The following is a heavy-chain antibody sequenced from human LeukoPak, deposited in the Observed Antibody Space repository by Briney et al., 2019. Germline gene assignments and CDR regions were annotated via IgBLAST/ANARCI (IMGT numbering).Heavy chain of an antibody. J-gene: IGHJ4*02. CDR1: GGSITTTDFD. CDR2: ISSSGKA. Sequence: PSETLSLTCAVSGGSITTTDFDWAWIRQPPGQGLEWIATISSSGKAYYYPSLMSRVTISVDTSKNKFSLDVTSVTAADTGLFYCARFKGGTGFDYWGRGILVIVS. CDR3: ARFKGGTGFDY. V-gene: IGHV4-39*01. D-gene: IGHD1-26*01.